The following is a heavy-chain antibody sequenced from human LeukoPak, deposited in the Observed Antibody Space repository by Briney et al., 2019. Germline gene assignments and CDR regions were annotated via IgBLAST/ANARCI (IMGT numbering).Heavy chain of an antibody. Sequence: ASVKVSCKASEHTFTDYYIHWVRQAPGQGLEWMGWINPNSGGTNYAQKFQGRVTMTRDTSISTAYMELSTLRSDDTAMYYCARGLTINFYYMDVWGKGTTVTVSS. V-gene: IGHV1-2*02. J-gene: IGHJ6*03. CDR2: INPNSGGT. D-gene: IGHD5-24*01. CDR1: EHTFTDYY. CDR3: ARGLTINFYYMDV.